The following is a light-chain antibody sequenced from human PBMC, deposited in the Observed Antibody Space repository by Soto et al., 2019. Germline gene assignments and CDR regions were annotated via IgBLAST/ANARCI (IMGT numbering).Light chain of an antibody. V-gene: IGLV2-23*03. Sequence: QSVLTQPASVSGSPGQSITISCTGTSSDVGSYNLVSWYQQHPGKAPKLMIYEGSKRPSGVSNRFSGSKSGNTASLTISVLQAEDEADYYCSSYAGSSTFAVFGTGNKVTVL. J-gene: IGLJ1*01. CDR1: SSDVGSYNL. CDR2: EGS. CDR3: SSYAGSSTFAV.